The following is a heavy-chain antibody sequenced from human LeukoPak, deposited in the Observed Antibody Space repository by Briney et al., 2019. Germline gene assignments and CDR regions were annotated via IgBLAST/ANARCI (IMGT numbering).Heavy chain of an antibody. Sequence: SVKVSCKASGGTFSSYAISWVRQAPGQGLEWMGRIIPILGIANYAQKFQGRVTITADKSTSTVYMELSSLRSEDTAVYYCARDVGWDAFDIWGQGTMVTVSS. J-gene: IGHJ3*02. CDR3: ARDVGWDAFDI. CDR1: GGTFSSYA. CDR2: IIPILGIA. V-gene: IGHV1-69*04. D-gene: IGHD2-15*01.